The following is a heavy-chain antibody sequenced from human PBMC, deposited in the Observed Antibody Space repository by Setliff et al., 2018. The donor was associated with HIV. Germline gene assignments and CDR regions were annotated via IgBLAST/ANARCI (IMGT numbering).Heavy chain of an antibody. CDR3: ARHRGRVGATSDL. Sequence: SETLSLTCAVYGGSFSGYYWSWIRQPPGKGLEWIGEINHSGSTNYNPSLKSRVTISVDTSKNQFYLNLRSVTAADTAVYYCARHRGRVGATSDLWGQGAPVTVSS. V-gene: IGHV4-34*01. CDR1: GGSFSGYY. D-gene: IGHD1-26*01. J-gene: IGHJ5*02. CDR2: INHSGST.